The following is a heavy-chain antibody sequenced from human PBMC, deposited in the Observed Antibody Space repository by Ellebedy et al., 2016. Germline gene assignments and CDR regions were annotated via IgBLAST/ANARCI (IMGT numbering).Heavy chain of an antibody. J-gene: IGHJ3*02. CDR1: GFTFSSYV. CDR2: IWSDGSAK. D-gene: IGHD4-23*01. CDR3: AREGGTVDGGFDI. V-gene: IGHV3-33*08. Sequence: GESLKISCAASGFTFSSYVVHWVRQAPGKGLEWMALIWSDGSAKYYAVSVKGRFTISRDNSKNTLYLQMDSLRTEDTAVYYCAREGGTVDGGFDIWGQGTMVTVSS.